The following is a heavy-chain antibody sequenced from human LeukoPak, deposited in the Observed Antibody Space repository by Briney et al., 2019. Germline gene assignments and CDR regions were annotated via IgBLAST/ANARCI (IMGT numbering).Heavy chain of an antibody. V-gene: IGHV3-66*02. CDR1: GVTVSSNY. Sequence: GGSLRLSCAASGVTVSSNYMNWVRQAPGKGLEWVSVIYVGGNTYYADSVKGRFTISRDNPKNTLYLQTNSLRAEDTAVYYCARGDGYNFFDFWGQGTLVTVSS. CDR2: IYVGGNT. CDR3: ARGDGYNFFDF. J-gene: IGHJ4*02. D-gene: IGHD5-24*01.